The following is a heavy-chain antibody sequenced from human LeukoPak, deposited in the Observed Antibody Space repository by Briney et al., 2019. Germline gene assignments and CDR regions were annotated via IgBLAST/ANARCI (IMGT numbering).Heavy chain of an antibody. CDR2: IYYSGST. V-gene: IGHV4-59*01. J-gene: IGHJ3*02. CDR1: GGSISSYY. D-gene: IGHD1-26*01. Sequence: SETLSLTCTVSGGSISSYYWSWIRQPPGKGLEWIGYIYYSGSTNYNPSLKSRVTISVDTSKNQFSLKLSSVTAADTAVYYCXRGXTLGSLDAFDIWGQGTMVTVSS. CDR3: XRGXTLGSLDAFDI.